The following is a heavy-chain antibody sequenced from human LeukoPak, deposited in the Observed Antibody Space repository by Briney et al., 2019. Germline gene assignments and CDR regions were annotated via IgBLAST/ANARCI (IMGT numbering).Heavy chain of an antibody. V-gene: IGHV1-24*01. CDR2: FDPEDGET. Sequence: ASVKVSCKVSGYTLTELSMHWVRQAPGKGLEWMGGFDPEDGETIYAQKFQGRVTMTEDTSTDTAYMELSSLRSEDTAVYYCATGGTAMVTSYNWFDPWGQGTLVTVSS. CDR3: ATGGTAMVTSYNWFDP. CDR1: GYTLTELS. J-gene: IGHJ5*02. D-gene: IGHD5-18*01.